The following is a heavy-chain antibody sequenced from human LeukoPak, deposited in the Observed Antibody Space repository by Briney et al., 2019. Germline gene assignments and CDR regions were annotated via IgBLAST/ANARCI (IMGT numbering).Heavy chain of an antibody. J-gene: IGHJ4*02. D-gene: IGHD3-9*01. V-gene: IGHV3-48*01. CDR3: ARANYNILTGYYLLDY. CDR2: ISSSSRTI. CDR1: GFTFSDYS. Sequence: GGSLRLSCAASGFTFSDYSMNWVRQAPGKGLEWLSYISSSSRTIYYADSVRGRFTVSRDNAKDSLYLQLNSLRAEDTAVYYCARANYNILTGYYLLDYWGQGTLVTVSS.